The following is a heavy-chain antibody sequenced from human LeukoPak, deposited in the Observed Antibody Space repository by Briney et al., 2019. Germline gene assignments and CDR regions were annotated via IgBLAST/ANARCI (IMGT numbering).Heavy chain of an antibody. CDR1: GGSISSYY. J-gene: IGHJ5*02. CDR3: AIDLVHSHDFWSGSHNWFDP. CDR2: IYTSGST. D-gene: IGHD3-3*01. V-gene: IGHV4-4*07. Sequence: SETLSLTCTVSGGSISSYYWSWIRQPAGKGLEWIGRIYTSGSTNYNPSLKSRVTMSVDTSKNQFSLKLSSVTAADTAVYYCAIDLVHSHDFWSGSHNWFDPWGQGTLVTVSS.